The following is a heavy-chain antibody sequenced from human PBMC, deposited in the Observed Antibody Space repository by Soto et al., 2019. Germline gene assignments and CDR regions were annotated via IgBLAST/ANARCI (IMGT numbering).Heavy chain of an antibody. CDR1: EFTFSSCA. J-gene: IGHJ4*02. CDR2: INGGGDDT. D-gene: IGHD2-15*01. V-gene: IGHV3-23*01. CDR3: AKKHYSAYCSGGNCYDVDY. Sequence: EVQLLESGGGLVQPGGSLRLSCSASEFTFSSCAMSWVRQAPGKGLEWVSAINGGGDDTYYTNSVRGRFTISRDNSKSMLYLQMNSLRADDTAVYYCAKKHYSAYCSGGNCYDVDYWGQGTLVTVSS.